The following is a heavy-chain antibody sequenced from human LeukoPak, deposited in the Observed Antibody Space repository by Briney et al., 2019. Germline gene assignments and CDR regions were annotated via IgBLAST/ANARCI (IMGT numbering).Heavy chain of an antibody. CDR2: INPNSGGT. Sequence: VASVKVSCKASGYTFAGYYMHWVRQAPGQGLEWMGWINPNSGGTNYAQKFQGRVTMTRDTSISTAYMELSRLRSDDTAVYYCARRGAVTTDFIFDYWGQGTLVTVSS. V-gene: IGHV1-2*02. J-gene: IGHJ4*02. CDR1: GYTFAGYY. CDR3: ARRGAVTTDFIFDY. D-gene: IGHD4-17*01.